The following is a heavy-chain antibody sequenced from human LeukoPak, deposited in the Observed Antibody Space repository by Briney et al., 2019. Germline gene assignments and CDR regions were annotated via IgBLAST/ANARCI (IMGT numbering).Heavy chain of an antibody. CDR3: VRDLKGAGAGHN. D-gene: IGHD1-26*01. V-gene: IGHV3-30-3*01. CDR2: ISYDGSKT. Sequence: GGSLRLSCSPSGFRLRSYATQGVRQAPGKGVEWVAVISYDGSKTFYADSVRGRFTISRDRPKKMAHLQMNSLRLEHRAVFHCVRDLKGAGAGHNWGEGALGSVSS. CDR1: GFRLRSYA. J-gene: IGHJ1*01.